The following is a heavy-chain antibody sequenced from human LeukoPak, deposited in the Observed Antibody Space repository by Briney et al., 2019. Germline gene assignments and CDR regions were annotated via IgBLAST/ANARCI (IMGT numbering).Heavy chain of an antibody. Sequence: GASVKVSCKASGGTFSSYAISWVRQAPGQGLEWMGRIIPILGIANYAQKFQGRVTITADKSTSTAYMELSSLRSEDTAVYYCARVAAAQLWYWSDYWGQGTLVTVSS. J-gene: IGHJ4*02. CDR2: IIPILGIA. CDR1: GGTFSSYA. D-gene: IGHD5-18*01. CDR3: ARVAAAQLWYWSDY. V-gene: IGHV1-69*04.